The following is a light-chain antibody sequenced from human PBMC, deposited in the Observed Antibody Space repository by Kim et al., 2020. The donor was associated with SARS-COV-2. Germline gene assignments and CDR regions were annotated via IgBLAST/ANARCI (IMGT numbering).Light chain of an antibody. CDR3: QQFGSSPLYS. CDR2: RAS. V-gene: IGKV3-20*01. Sequence: SPGESASLYCRASQSICNKPLAWYQQKPGQAPRLLIYRASNRAAGIPDRFSGSGSGTDFTLTINRLEPEDFAVYYCQQFGSSPLYSFGQGTKLEI. CDR1: QSICNKP. J-gene: IGKJ2*03.